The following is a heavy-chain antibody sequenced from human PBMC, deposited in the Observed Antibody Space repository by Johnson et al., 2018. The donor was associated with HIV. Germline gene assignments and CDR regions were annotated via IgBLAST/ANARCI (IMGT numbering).Heavy chain of an antibody. CDR3: APLGDAFDI. V-gene: IGHV3-30*04. D-gene: IGHD7-27*01. CDR2: ISYDGSNK. Sequence: QVQLVESGGGVVQPGRSLRLSCAASGFTFSSYAMHWVRQAPGKGLEWVAVISYDGSNKYYADSVKGRFTISRDNSKNTLYLLMNSLRAEDTAVYYCAPLGDAFDIWGQGTMVTVSS. J-gene: IGHJ3*02. CDR1: GFTFSSYA.